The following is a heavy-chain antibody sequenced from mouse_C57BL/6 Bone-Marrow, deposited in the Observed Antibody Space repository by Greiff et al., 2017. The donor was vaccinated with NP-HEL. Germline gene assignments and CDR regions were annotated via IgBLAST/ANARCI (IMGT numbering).Heavy chain of an antibody. V-gene: IGHV1-81*01. J-gene: IGHJ2*01. Sequence: VKLMESGAELARPGASVKLSCKASGYTFTSYGISWVKQRTGQGLEWIGEIYPRSGNTYYNEKFKGKATLTADKSSSTAYMELRSLTSEDSAVYFCARDIPYGTSDYWGQGTTLTVSS. CDR3: ARDIPYGTSDY. D-gene: IGHD2-1*01. CDR2: IYPRSGNT. CDR1: GYTFTSYG.